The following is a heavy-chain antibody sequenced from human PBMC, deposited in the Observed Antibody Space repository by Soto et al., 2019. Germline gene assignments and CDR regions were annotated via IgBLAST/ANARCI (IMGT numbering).Heavy chain of an antibody. V-gene: IGHV3-23*01. CDR2: TTDTDGDR. J-gene: IGHJ4*02. D-gene: IGHD3-22*01. CDR3: AKSRYSDSSGDFYDY. CDR1: GITFRSRA. Sequence: GSLRLSCVASGITFRSRAMSWVRQAPGEGLEWVSTTTDTDGDRKYADSVKGRFTISRHNSNNTLFLQMNSLRAEDTAVYYCAKSRYSDSSGDFYDYWGQGTLVTVSS.